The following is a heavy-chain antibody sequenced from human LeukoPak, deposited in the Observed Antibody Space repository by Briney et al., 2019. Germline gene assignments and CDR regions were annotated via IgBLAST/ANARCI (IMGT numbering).Heavy chain of an antibody. CDR3: ARRYFDY. V-gene: IGHV3-7*03. CDR2: IKQDGSEK. CDR1: GFTFSRYL. J-gene: IGHJ4*02. Sequence: PGGSLRLSCAASGFTFSRYLMSWVRQAPGKGLEWVANIKQDGSEKYFVDSVKGRFIISRDNAKNALYLQMSSLRAEDTAIYYCARRYFDYWGQGTLVTVSS.